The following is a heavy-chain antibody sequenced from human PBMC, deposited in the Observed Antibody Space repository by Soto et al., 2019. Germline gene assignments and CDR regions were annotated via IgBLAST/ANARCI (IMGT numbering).Heavy chain of an antibody. CDR1: GYTFTGYY. CDR2: INPNSGGT. J-gene: IGHJ2*01. CDR3: ARTNLNSRRNWYFDL. D-gene: IGHD2-21*01. Sequence: ASVKVSCKASGYTFTGYYMHWVRQAPGQGLEWMGWINPNSGGTNYAQKFQGWVTMTRDTSISTAYMELSRLRSDDTAVYSWARTNLNSRRNWYFDLWGRGTLVTVSS. V-gene: IGHV1-2*04.